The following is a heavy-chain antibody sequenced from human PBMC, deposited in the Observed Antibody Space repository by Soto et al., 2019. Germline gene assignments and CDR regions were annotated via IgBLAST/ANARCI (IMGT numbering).Heavy chain of an antibody. Sequence: QPGGSLRLSCTASGLTLQNYAMAWVRQAPGKGLEWVSTLIGGHYGTAYSYSVKGRFTVSRDNSKNCLYLQMNSLGVEDTAMYFCAKGKSTGDIDWFDPWGQGSLVTVSS. CDR1: GLTLQNYA. D-gene: IGHD3-10*01. J-gene: IGHJ5*02. CDR3: AKGKSTGDIDWFDP. V-gene: IGHV3-23*01. CDR2: LIGGHYGT.